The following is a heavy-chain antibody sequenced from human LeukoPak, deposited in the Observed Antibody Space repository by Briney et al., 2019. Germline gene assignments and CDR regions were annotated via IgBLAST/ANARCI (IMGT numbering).Heavy chain of an antibody. J-gene: IGHJ5*02. V-gene: IGHV1-2*02. Sequence: ASVKVSCKASGYTFTGYYMHWVRQAPGQGLEWMGWINPNSGGTNYAQKFQGRVTMTRDTSISTAYMELSRLGSDDTAVYYCARSMVRVVMILWFDPWGQGTLVIVSS. CDR2: INPNSGGT. CDR3: ARSMVRVVMILWFDP. D-gene: IGHD3-10*01. CDR1: GYTFTGYY.